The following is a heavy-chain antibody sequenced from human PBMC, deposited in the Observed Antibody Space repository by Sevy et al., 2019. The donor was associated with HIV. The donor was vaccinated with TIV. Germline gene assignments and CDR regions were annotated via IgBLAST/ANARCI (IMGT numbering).Heavy chain of an antibody. V-gene: IGHV5-51*01. Sequence: GESLKISCKGSGYSFTSYWIGWVRQMPGKGLEWMGIIYPGDSDTRYSPSFQGQVTISADKSISNAYLHWSSLKASDTAMYYCAGRGVQGYGSYYYYYYGMDVWGQGTTVTVSS. D-gene: IGHD3-10*01. J-gene: IGHJ6*02. CDR3: AGRGVQGYGSYYYYYYGMDV. CDR1: GYSFTSYW. CDR2: IYPGDSDT.